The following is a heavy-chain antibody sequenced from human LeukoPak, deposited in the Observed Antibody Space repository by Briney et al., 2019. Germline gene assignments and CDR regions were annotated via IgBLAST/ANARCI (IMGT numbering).Heavy chain of an antibody. V-gene: IGHV3-48*04. J-gene: IGHJ6*02. D-gene: IGHD3-16*01. Sequence: PGGSLRLSCAASGFTFSSYWMTWVRQAPGKGLEWVSSITSSGSAIFYADSVKGRFTISRDNAKNSLYLQMNSLRAEDTAVYYCARDRGKVMDVWGQGTTVTVSS. CDR2: ITSSGSAI. CDR3: ARDRGKVMDV. CDR1: GFTFSSYW.